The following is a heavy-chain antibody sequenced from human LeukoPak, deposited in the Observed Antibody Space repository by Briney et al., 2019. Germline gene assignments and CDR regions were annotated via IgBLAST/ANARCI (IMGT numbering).Heavy chain of an antibody. V-gene: IGHV4-31*03. CDR3: AGDTYCSSTSCHGDYGMDV. D-gene: IGHD2-2*01. Sequence: SETLSLTCTVSGGSISSGGYYWSWIRQHPGKGLEWIGYIYYSGSTYYNPSLKSRVTISVDTSKNQFSLKLSSVTAADTAVYYCAGDTYCSSTSCHGDYGMDVWGQGTTVTVSS. CDR1: GGSISSGGYY. CDR2: IYYSGST. J-gene: IGHJ6*02.